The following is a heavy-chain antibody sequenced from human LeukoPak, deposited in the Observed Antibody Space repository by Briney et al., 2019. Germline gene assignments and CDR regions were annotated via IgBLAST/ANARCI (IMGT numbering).Heavy chain of an antibody. CDR3: ARVRGSQITIVVVAAEAFDY. Sequence: PSETLSLTCTVSGDSISTSNSYWGWIRQPPGKGLEWIGSIYYSGNTYYNASLKSRVTISVDTSKNQFSLKLTSVTAADTAVYYCARVRGSQITIVVVAAEAFDYWGQGTLVTVSS. V-gene: IGHV4-39*01. CDR2: IYYSGNT. J-gene: IGHJ4*02. D-gene: IGHD2-15*01. CDR1: GDSISTSNSY.